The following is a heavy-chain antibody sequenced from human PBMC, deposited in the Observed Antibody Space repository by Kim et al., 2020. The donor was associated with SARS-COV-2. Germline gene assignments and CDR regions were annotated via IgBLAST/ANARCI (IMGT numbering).Heavy chain of an antibody. J-gene: IGHJ4*02. V-gene: IGHV3-23*01. CDR3: AKSGNYIAAAGFDY. D-gene: IGHD6-13*01. Sequence: ADPGKGRLHISRDKSTNTLYLQMSSLRAEDTAVYYCAKSGNYIAAAGFDYWGQGTLVTVSS.